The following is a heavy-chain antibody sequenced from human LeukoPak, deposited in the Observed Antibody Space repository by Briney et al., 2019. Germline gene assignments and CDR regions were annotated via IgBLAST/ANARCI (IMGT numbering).Heavy chain of an antibody. D-gene: IGHD3-22*01. CDR3: ARDRLFGSGHRYFDY. V-gene: IGHV4-4*07. CDR1: GGSITSYF. J-gene: IGHJ4*02. Sequence: SETLSLTCTVSGGSITSYFWSWIRQPAGKGLEWIGRIYTSGSTNYNPSLKSRVTMSVDTSKNQFSLKLSSVTAADTAVYYCARDRLFGSGHRYFDYWGQGTLVTVSS. CDR2: IYTSGST.